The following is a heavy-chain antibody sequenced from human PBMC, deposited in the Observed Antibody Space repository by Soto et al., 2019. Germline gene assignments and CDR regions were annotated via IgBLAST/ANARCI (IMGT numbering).Heavy chain of an antibody. CDR3: ARETNGGSFDI. CDR1: GFTFSTYG. Sequence: GGSLRLSCEASGFTFSTYGMHWVRQAPGKGLEWVALIWYDGSNEYYADSVKGRFTISKDNSKNTLYLQMSGLRVEDTAVYYCARETNGGSFDIWGQGAMVTVSS. CDR2: IWYDGSNE. J-gene: IGHJ3*02. D-gene: IGHD2-8*01. V-gene: IGHV3-33*01.